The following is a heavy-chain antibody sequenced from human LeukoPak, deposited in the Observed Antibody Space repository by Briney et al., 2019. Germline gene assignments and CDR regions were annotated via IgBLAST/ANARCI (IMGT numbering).Heavy chain of an antibody. Sequence: GESLKISCKGSGYSFTSYWIGWVRPLPGKGLEWMGIIYPGDSDTRYSPSFQGQVTISADKSISTAYLQWSSLKASDTAMYYCARHSYYYGSGTPVFYGMDVWGQGTTVTVSS. CDR3: ARHSYYYGSGTPVFYGMDV. V-gene: IGHV5-51*01. D-gene: IGHD3-10*01. J-gene: IGHJ6*02. CDR2: IYPGDSDT. CDR1: GYSFTSYW.